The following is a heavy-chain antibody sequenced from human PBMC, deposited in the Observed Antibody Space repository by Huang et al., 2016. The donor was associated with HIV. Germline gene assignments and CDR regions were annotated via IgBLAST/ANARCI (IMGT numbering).Heavy chain of an antibody. Sequence: QVHLVQSGAEVKKPGASVKVSCKASGYSFTNSDIHWVRQATGQGLEWIGRMNPNTGNTGYSQKFQGRVTMTRNTSISTAYMELTTLRPDDTAVYYCARGSYALRNWIDPWGQGTPVTVSS. CDR1: GYSFTNSD. CDR2: MNPNTGNT. D-gene: IGHD5-18*01. J-gene: IGHJ5*02. V-gene: IGHV1-8*01. CDR3: ARGSYALRNWIDP.